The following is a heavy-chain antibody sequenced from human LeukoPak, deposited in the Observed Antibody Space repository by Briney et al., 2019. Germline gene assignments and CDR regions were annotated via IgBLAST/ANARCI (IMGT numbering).Heavy chain of an antibody. V-gene: IGHV3-66*01. D-gene: IGHD2-21*02. CDR2: IYSGGST. Sequence: PGGSLRLSCAASGSTVSSNYMSWVRQAPGKGLEWVSVIYSGGSTYYADSVKGRFTISRDNSKNTLYLQMNSLRAEDTAVYYCARVGHIVVVTGEYYFDYWGQGTLVTVSS. J-gene: IGHJ4*02. CDR3: ARVGHIVVVTGEYYFDY. CDR1: GSTVSSNY.